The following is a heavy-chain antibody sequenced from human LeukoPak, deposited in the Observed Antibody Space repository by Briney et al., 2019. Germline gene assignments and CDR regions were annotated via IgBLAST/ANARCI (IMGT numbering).Heavy chain of an antibody. CDR3: AKANGLHYYYMDV. CDR1: GFTFSSYA. V-gene: IGHV3-23*01. J-gene: IGHJ6*03. CDR2: ISGSGGST. Sequence: GGSLRLSCAASGFTFSSYAMSWVRQAPGKGLGWVSAISGSGGSTYYADSVKGRFTISRDNSKNTLYLQMNSLRAEDTAVYYCAKANGLHYYYMDVWGKGTTVTVSS. D-gene: IGHD4/OR15-4a*01.